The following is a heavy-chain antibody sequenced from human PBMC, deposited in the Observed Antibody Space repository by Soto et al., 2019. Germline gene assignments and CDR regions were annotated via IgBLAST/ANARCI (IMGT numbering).Heavy chain of an antibody. CDR3: AKGRGDSSSQRYYYGMGV. D-gene: IGHD3-22*01. Sequence: EEQLLESGGGLVQSGGSLRVSCVASAFTFINYGLTWVRQAPGKGLEWVSAISGSGDRTYYADSVKGRFTVSRDNSNNVLYLQMNGLRADDRAVYYCAKGRGDSSSQRYYYGMGVWGQGTTVTVSS. CDR1: AFTFINYG. CDR2: ISGSGDRT. V-gene: IGHV3-23*01. J-gene: IGHJ6*02.